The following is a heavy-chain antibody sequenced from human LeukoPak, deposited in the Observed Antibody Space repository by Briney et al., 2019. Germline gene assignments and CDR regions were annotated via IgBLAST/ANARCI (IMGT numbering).Heavy chain of an antibody. CDR2: IIPIFGTA. Sequence: GASVKVSCKASGYTFTSYDINWVRQAPGQGLEWMGGIIPIFGTANYAQKFQGRVTITADKSTSTAYMELSSLRSEDTAVYYCARDRYYDSSGYYFDYWGQGTLVTVSS. V-gene: IGHV1-69*06. CDR3: ARDRYYDSSGYYFDY. D-gene: IGHD3-22*01. J-gene: IGHJ4*02. CDR1: GYTFTSYD.